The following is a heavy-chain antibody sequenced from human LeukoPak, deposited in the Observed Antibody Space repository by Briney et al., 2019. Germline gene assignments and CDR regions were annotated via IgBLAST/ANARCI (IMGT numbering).Heavy chain of an antibody. CDR3: ARQRWVTGPADY. Sequence: SETLSLTCTVSGGSISSSSYYWGWLRQPPGKGLEWLGSIYFSATTYYNPSLKSRVTISVDTSKNQFSLKLSSVTAADTAVYYCARQRWVTGPADYWGQGTLVTVSS. CDR1: GGSISSSSYY. CDR2: IYFSATT. J-gene: IGHJ4*02. D-gene: IGHD2-21*02. V-gene: IGHV4-39*01.